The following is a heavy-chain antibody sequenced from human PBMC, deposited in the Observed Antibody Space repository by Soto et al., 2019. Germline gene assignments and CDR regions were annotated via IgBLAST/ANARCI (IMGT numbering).Heavy chain of an antibody. CDR3: ARSVYCSGGSCYDYHYFDY. CDR2: IYYSGST. V-gene: IGHV4-31*03. D-gene: IGHD2-15*01. CDR1: GGSISSGGYY. Sequence: QVQLQESGPGLVKPSQTLSLTCTVSGGSISSGGYYWSWMRQHPGKGQEWIGYIYYSGSTYYNQSLKSRVTISVDTSKNQFSLKLSSVTAADTAVFYCARSVYCSGGSCYDYHYFDYWGQGTLLTVSS. J-gene: IGHJ4*02.